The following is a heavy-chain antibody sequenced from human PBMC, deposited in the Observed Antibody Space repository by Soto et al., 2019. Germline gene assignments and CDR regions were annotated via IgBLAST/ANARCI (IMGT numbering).Heavy chain of an antibody. CDR1: GFTFSNAW. V-gene: IGHV3-15*01. Sequence: GGPATLSCVVPGFTFSNAWLSWVRQASGKGLEWVGRIKGKTDGGTTNYAAPVKGRFTISRDDSKNTLYLQMNSLKTEDTAVYFCSTAPISLWGQGTLVTVSS. CDR3: STAPISL. CDR2: IKGKTDGGTT. J-gene: IGHJ4*02.